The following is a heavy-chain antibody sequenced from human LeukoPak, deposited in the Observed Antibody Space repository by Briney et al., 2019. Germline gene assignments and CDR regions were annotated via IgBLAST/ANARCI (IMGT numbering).Heavy chain of an antibody. CDR1: GDSISSTSYY. D-gene: IGHD3-10*01. CDR3: ASRVYGLGSFNY. J-gene: IGHJ4*01. Sequence: MTSETLSLTCTVSGDSISSTSYYWDWIRQPPGKGLEWIGSIYNSGTTYYNPSLKSRVTISVDTSKNQFSLQVSSVTAADTAEYYCASRVYGLGSFNYWGQGTLVTVSS. V-gene: IGHV4-39*01. CDR2: IYNSGTT.